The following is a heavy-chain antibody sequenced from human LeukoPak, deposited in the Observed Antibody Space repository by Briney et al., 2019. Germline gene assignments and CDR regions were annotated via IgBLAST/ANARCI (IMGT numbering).Heavy chain of an antibody. J-gene: IGHJ1*01. D-gene: IGHD3-22*01. CDR3: AKAPSEVGGYYPEYFRH. Sequence: GGSLRLPCEASGFTFSRYWMHWVRQAPGKGLVWVSRIKSGGKTNYADSVKGRFTISRDNATNTVSLQMDSLRAEDTGVYYCAKAPSEVGGYYPEYFRHWGQGTLVTVSS. V-gene: IGHV3-74*01. CDR1: GFTFSRYW. CDR2: IKSGGKT.